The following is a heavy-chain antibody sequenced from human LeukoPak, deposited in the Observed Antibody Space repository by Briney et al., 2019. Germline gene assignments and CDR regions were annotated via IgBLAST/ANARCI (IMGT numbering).Heavy chain of an antibody. D-gene: IGHD3-22*01. Sequence: PSETLSLTCTVSGGSISSYYWSWIRQPAGKGLEWIGRIYTSGSTNYNPSLKSRVTMSVDTSKNQFSLKLNSVTAADTAVYYCARVLHNRNYDGSTYYGYWGQGTLVTVSS. J-gene: IGHJ4*02. CDR2: IYTSGST. CDR3: ARVLHNRNYDGSTYYGY. V-gene: IGHV4-4*07. CDR1: GGSISSYY.